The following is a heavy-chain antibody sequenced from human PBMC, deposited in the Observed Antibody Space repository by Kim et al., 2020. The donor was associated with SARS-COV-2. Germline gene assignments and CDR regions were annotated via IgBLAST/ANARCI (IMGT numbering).Heavy chain of an antibody. D-gene: IGHD6-6*01. CDR3: ARSWARSPAARPGLDY. J-gene: IGHJ4*02. CDR2: ISYDGSNK. CDR1: GFTFSSYA. Sequence: GGSLRLSCAASGFTFSSYAMHWVRQAPGKGLEWVAVISYDGSNKYYADSVKGRFTISRDNSKNTLYLQMNSLRAEDTAVYYCARSWARSPAARPGLDYWGQGTLVTVSS. V-gene: IGHV3-30-3*01.